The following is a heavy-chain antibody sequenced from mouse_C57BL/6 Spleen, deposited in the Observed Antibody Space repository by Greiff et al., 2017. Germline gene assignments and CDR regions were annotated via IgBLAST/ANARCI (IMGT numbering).Heavy chain of an antibody. J-gene: IGHJ2*01. Sequence: QVQLQQSGAELVKPGASVKMSCKASGYTFTTYPIEWMKQNHGQSLEWIGNFHPYNDDTKYNEKFKGKATLTVDKSSSTVYLELSGLTSDDSAVYYCARRQLRLPWGFDYWGQGTTLTVSS. CDR1: GYTFTTYP. V-gene: IGHV1-47*01. CDR3: ARRQLRLPWGFDY. D-gene: IGHD3-2*02. CDR2: FHPYNDDT.